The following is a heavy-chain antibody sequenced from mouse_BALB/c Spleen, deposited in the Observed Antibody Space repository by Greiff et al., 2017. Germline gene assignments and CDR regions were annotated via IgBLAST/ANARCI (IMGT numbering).Heavy chain of an antibody. Sequence: EVKLMESGPGLVKPSQSLSLTCTVTGYSITSDYAWTWIRQFPGNKLEWMGYISYSGSTSYNPSLKSRISITRDTSKNQFFLQLNSVTTEDTATYYCARFDYDGACFAYWGQGTLVTVSA. J-gene: IGHJ3*01. CDR1: GYSITSDYA. D-gene: IGHD2-4*01. V-gene: IGHV3-2*02. CDR3: ARFDYDGACFAY. CDR2: ISYSGST.